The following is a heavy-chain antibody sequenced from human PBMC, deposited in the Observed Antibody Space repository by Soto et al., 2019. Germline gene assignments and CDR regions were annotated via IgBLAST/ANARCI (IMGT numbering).Heavy chain of an antibody. CDR1: GFTFSSYG. J-gene: IGHJ6*02. V-gene: IGHV3-33*01. D-gene: IGHD2-2*01. CDR2: IWYDGSNK. CDR3: ARDDCSSTSCYAYYYYGMDV. Sequence: QVQLVESGGGVVQPGRSLRLSCAASGFTFSSYGMHGVRQAPGKGLEWVAVIWYDGSNKYYADSVKGRCTISRDNSKNTLYLQMHSLRAEDTAVYYCARDDCSSTSCYAYYYYGMDVWGQGTTVTVSS.